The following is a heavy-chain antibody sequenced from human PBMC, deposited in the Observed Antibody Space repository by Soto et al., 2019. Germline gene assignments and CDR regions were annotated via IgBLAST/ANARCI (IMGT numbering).Heavy chain of an antibody. D-gene: IGHD2-2*01. CDR1: GGSISSGPYS. Sequence: QLQLQESGPGLVKASETRSLTCTVSGGSISSGPYSWGWIRQPPGEGLEWIGTFHYSENTYYNPSLESRVTISVDTSKNQFSLKVTSVTVADTAIYYCARLGGYCSTTSCYGFYGMDVWGQGTTVIVSS. CDR2: FHYSENT. V-gene: IGHV4-39*01. CDR3: ARLGGYCSTTSCYGFYGMDV. J-gene: IGHJ6*02.